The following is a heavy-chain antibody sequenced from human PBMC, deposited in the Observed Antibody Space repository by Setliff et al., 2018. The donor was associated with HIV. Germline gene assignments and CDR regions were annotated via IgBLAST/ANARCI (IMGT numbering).Heavy chain of an antibody. CDR3: ARGRMATVLIRNWIDP. V-gene: IGHV4-34*01. CDR2: INHSGST. CDR1: GGSFSGYY. Sequence: PSETLSLTCAVYGGSFSGYYWSWIRQPPGKGLEWIGEINHSGSTNYNPSLKSRVTISIDTSKNQFSLKLSSVTAADTAMYYCARGRMATVLIRNWIDPWGQGSLVTVS. D-gene: IGHD4-4*01. J-gene: IGHJ5*02.